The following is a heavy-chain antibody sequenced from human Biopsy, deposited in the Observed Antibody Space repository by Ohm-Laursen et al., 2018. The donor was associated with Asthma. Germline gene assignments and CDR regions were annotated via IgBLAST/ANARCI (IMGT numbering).Heavy chain of an antibody. Sequence: SSVYLPCKAPGGTFSNFAISWVRQAPGQGIAWLGGIMTVFGITHSAQRFQGRVTITADEFTSTAYIEVTTLRSEDTAIYYCARCQVGYSSGWSLLLKKIYYTGMDVWGQGTAVTVSS. J-gene: IGHJ6*02. CDR2: IMTVFGIT. V-gene: IGHV1-69*01. D-gene: IGHD6-19*01. CDR3: ARCQVGYSSGWSLLLKKIYYTGMDV. CDR1: GGTFSNFA.